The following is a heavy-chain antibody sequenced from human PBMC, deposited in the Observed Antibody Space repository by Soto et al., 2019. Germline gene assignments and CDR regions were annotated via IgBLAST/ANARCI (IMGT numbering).Heavy chain of an antibody. CDR2: IRNKANRYTT. V-gene: IGHV3-72*01. CDR1: GFTFSDHY. CDR3: AKTFYASGSYFLDY. Sequence: EVQLVESGGGLVQPGGSLRLSCAASGFTFSDHYMDWVRQAPGKGLEWVGRIRNKANRYTTEYAASVIGRLTISRDDSKNSVYLQLKSLKSEDTAVYFCAKTFYASGSYFLDYWGQGTLVTVSS. J-gene: IGHJ4*02. D-gene: IGHD3-10*01.